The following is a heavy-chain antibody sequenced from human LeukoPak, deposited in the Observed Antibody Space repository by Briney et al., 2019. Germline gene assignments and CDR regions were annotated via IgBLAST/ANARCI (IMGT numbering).Heavy chain of an antibody. Sequence: SETLSLTCAVYGGSFSGYYWSWIRQPPGNGLEWIGEINHSGSTNYNPSLKSRVTISVDTSKNQFSLKLSSVTAADTAVYYCARGEWLRSWFGYWGQGTLVTVPS. CDR1: GGSFSGYY. D-gene: IGHD5-12*01. J-gene: IGHJ4*02. V-gene: IGHV4-34*01. CDR3: ARGEWLRSWFGY. CDR2: INHSGST.